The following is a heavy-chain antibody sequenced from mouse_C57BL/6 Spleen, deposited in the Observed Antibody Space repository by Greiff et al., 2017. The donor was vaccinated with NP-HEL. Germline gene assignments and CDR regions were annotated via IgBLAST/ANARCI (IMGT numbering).Heavy chain of an antibody. Sequence: EVKLVESEGGLVQPGSSMKLSCTASGFTFSDYYMAWVRQVPEKGLEWVANINYDGSSTYYLDSLKSRFIISRDNAKNILYLQMSSLKSEDTATYYCARGGDYSNYEGYCDVWGTGTTVTVSS. CDR3: ARGGDYSNYEGYCDV. CDR2: INYDGSST. V-gene: IGHV5-16*01. D-gene: IGHD2-5*01. J-gene: IGHJ1*03. CDR1: GFTFSDYY.